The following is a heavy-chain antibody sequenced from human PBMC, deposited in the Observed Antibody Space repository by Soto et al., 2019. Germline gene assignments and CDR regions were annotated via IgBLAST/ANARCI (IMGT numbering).Heavy chain of an antibody. CDR2: IRSKAYGYAT. D-gene: IGHD5-12*01. Sequence: EVQLVESGGGLVQPGGSLKLSCAASGFSFSGSTMYWVRQASGKGLEWVGRIRSKAYGYATAYGASLKGRFSIFRDDTKNTAYLQINTLKSEDTAVYYCLTSIREATRDFDYWGQGTLVTVSS. V-gene: IGHV3-73*02. J-gene: IGHJ4*02. CDR3: LTSIREATRDFDY. CDR1: GFSFSGST.